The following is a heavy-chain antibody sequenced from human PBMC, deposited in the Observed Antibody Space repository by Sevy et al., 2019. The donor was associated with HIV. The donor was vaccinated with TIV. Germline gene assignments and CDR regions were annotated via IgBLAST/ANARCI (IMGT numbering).Heavy chain of an antibody. CDR2: FDPEDGDPEDGKT. J-gene: IGHJ4*02. CDR3: ATTKDYYDSSGYPFDY. V-gene: IGHV1-24*01. D-gene: IGHD3-22*01. CDR1: GYTLAKFS. Sequence: ASVKVSCKVSGYTLAKFSIHWVRQAPGKGLEWMTSFDPEDGDPEDGKTIYAQKFLGRVTMTEDTSTDTAYMELSSLRLDDPAVYYCATTKDYYDSSGYPFDYWGQGTLVTVSS.